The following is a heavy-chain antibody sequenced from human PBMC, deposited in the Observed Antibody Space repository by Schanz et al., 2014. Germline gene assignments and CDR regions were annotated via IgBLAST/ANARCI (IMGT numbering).Heavy chain of an antibody. CDR2: IIPILGIA. V-gene: IGHV1-69*09. D-gene: IGHD3-10*01. Sequence: QVQLVQSGAEVKKPGASVKVSCKASGHPFTAYYMHWVRQAPGQGLEWMGRIIPILGIANYAQKFQGRVTITADKSTSTAYMELGSLTSKDTAVYYCARAVNSGVSYGMDVWGQGTTVIVSS. CDR1: GHPFTAYY. CDR3: ARAVNSGVSYGMDV. J-gene: IGHJ6*02.